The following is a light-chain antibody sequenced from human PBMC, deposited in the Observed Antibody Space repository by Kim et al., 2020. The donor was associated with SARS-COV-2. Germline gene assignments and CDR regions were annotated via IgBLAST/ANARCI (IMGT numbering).Light chain of an antibody. CDR3: QQYATSPET. Sequence: ENVLTQSPGTLSLSPGERATLSCRASQSVSSNFLAWYQQKAGQAPRLVIYSASSRASGIPDRFSGSGYGTDFTLTISTLEPEDFAVYYCQQYATSPETFGQGTKVDIK. V-gene: IGKV3-20*01. J-gene: IGKJ1*01. CDR1: QSVSSNF. CDR2: SAS.